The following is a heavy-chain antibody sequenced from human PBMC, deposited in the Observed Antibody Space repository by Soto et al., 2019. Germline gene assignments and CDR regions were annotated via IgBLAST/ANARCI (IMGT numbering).Heavy chain of an antibody. J-gene: IGHJ5*02. CDR1: GYTFTTFY. D-gene: IGHD3-9*01. CDR2: INPRGGTR. V-gene: IGHV1-46*01. Sequence: QVQLLQSGTEVRKPGDSVRISCKTSGYTFTTFYIHWVRLAPGQGLEWMGVINPRGGTRNYAQKFQGRVTMTADTSTSTVYMELGSLRSDDTAFFYCARVDVVALPANTRYYFDPWGQGTLVTVSS. CDR3: ARVDVVALPANTRYYFDP.